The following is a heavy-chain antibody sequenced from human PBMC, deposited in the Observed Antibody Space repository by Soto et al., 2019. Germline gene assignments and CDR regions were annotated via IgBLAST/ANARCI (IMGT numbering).Heavy chain of an antibody. Sequence: XVSLRLSCAASGFTFSSYGMHWVRQAPGKGLEWVAVISYDGSNKYYADSVKGRFTISRDNSKNTLYLQMNSLRAEDTAVYYCAKTPNTMYYFDSWGQGTLVTVSS. J-gene: IGHJ4*02. V-gene: IGHV3-30*18. D-gene: IGHD2-2*01. CDR3: AKTPNTMYYFDS. CDR1: GFTFSSYG. CDR2: ISYDGSNK.